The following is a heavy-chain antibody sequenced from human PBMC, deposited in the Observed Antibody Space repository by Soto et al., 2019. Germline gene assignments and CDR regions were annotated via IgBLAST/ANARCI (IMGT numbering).Heavy chain of an antibody. Sequence: QLQLQESGPGLVKPSETLSLTCTVSGGSISSSSYYWGWIRQPPGKGLEWIGSIYYSGSTYYNPSLKSRVTISVDTSKNQFSLKLSSVTAVDTAVYYCARPGGDCSGGSCYSLHRAFDIWGQGTMVTVSS. D-gene: IGHD2-15*01. V-gene: IGHV4-39*01. CDR2: IYYSGST. CDR3: ARPGGDCSGGSCYSLHRAFDI. CDR1: GGSISSSSYY. J-gene: IGHJ3*02.